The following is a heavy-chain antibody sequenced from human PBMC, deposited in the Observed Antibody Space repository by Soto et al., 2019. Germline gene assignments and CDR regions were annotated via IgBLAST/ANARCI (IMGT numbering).Heavy chain of an antibody. CDR3: ARDSGAKLSSS. V-gene: IGHV1-69*01. Sequence: QVQLVQSGAEVKKPGSSVKVSCKASGGTFSSYRINWVRQAPGQGLEWVGGIVPIYRTADYAQKFQGRFTITADESAHTAYMALRSLTSQDTAVYYCARDSGAKLSSSWGQGPLVTVSS. J-gene: IGHJ4*02. CDR1: GGTFSSYR. CDR2: IVPIYRTA. D-gene: IGHD6-13*01.